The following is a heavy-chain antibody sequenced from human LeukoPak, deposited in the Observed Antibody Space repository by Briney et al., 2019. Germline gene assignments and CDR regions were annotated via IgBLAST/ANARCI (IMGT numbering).Heavy chain of an antibody. CDR3: ARELNYDSSGYYFDY. J-gene: IGHJ4*02. Sequence: ASVKVSCKASGYTFTVCFMHWVRQAPGQGLEWMGWINPNSGGTNYAQKFQGRVTMTRDTSISTAYMELSRLRSDDTAVYYCARELNYDSSGYYFDYWGQGTLVTVSS. CDR2: INPNSGGT. V-gene: IGHV1-2*02. CDR1: GYTFTVCF. D-gene: IGHD3-22*01.